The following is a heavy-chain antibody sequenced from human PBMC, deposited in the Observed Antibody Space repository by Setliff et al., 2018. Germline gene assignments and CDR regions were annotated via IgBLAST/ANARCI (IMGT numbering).Heavy chain of an antibody. D-gene: IGHD3-10*01. CDR2: IGGNGVTT. CDR3: AKSLRLASSGSYWFDP. V-gene: IGHV3-23*01. Sequence: GESLKISCAASGVTFITYAWSWVRQAPGKGLEWVATIGGNGVTTFYTDSVKGRFTISRENSKMYLQMDSLRAEDTALYYCAKSLRLASSGSYWFDPWGQGTLVTV. J-gene: IGHJ5*02. CDR1: GVTFITYA.